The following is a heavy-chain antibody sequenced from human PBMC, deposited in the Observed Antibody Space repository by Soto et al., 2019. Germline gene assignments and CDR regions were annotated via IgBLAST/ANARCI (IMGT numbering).Heavy chain of an antibody. CDR3: ARSCLVHWFDS. CDR1: GGSFSTCA. J-gene: IGHJ5*01. V-gene: IGHV1-69*13. D-gene: IGHD6-6*01. Sequence: GASVQVSCKTAGGSFSTCACSWVLQDPGGGLEWMRGIISIFGSANYVNTFQGSVAITADDSTSTAYMKLSSLRSEDTAGEYCARSCLVHWFDSWGQGTLVTVSS. CDR2: IISIFGSA.